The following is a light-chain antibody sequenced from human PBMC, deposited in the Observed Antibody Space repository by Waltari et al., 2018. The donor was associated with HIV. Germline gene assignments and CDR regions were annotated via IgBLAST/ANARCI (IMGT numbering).Light chain of an antibody. CDR2: ATT. V-gene: IGLV7-43*01. Sequence: QTVVTQEPSLTVSPGGTVTLTCGSSSAAVTSVNYANWFQQKPGQAPRALVYATTNKHSWTPARFSGSILGDKAALTLSGVLPEDEADYYCLLYHDDSRPGVFGGGTHLTVL. CDR1: SAAVTSVNY. J-gene: IGLJ3*02. CDR3: LLYHDDSRPGV.